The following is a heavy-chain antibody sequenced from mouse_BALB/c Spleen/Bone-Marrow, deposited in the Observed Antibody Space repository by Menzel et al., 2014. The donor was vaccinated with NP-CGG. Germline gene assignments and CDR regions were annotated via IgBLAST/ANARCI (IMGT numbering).Heavy chain of an antibody. CDR1: GYSFTSYY. CDR3: ARAYDFLDY. Sequence: SGPELMKPGASVKISCKASGYSFTSYYMHWVKQSHGKSLEWIGYIDPFNGGTSYNQKFKGKATLTVDESSNTAYMHLSSLTSEDSAVYYCARAYDFLDYWGQGSTLTVSS. CDR2: IDPFNGGT. D-gene: IGHD2-4*01. J-gene: IGHJ2*01. V-gene: IGHV1S135*01.